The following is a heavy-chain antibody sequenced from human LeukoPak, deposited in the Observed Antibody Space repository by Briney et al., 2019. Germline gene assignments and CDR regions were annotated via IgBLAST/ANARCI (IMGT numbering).Heavy chain of an antibody. CDR3: ARELRSSTIYYYGMDV. V-gene: IGHV3-7*03. CDR1: GFTFSNYW. D-gene: IGHD2-2*01. CDR2: IKQDGSEI. Sequence: GGSLRLSCAASGFTFSNYWMHWVRQAPGKGLEWVANIKQDGSEIYYVDSVKGRFTISRDNAKNSVYLQMSSLRAEDTAVYYCARELRSSTIYYYGMDVWGQGTTVTVSS. J-gene: IGHJ6*02.